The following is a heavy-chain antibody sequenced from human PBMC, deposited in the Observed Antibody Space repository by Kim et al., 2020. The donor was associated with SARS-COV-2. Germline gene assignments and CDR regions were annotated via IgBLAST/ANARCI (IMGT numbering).Heavy chain of an antibody. CDR3: AKVFRSSSWSTSDY. Sequence: GGSLRLSCAASGFTFSSYAMSWVRQAPGKGLEWVSAISGSGGSTYYADSVKGRFTISRDNSKNTLYLQMNSLRAEDTAVYYCAKVFRSSSWSTSDYWGQGTLVTVSS. CDR2: ISGSGGST. D-gene: IGHD6-13*01. CDR1: GFTFSSYA. J-gene: IGHJ4*02. V-gene: IGHV3-23*01.